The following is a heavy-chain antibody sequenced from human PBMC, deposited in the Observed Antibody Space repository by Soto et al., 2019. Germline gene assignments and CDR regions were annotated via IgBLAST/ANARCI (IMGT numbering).Heavy chain of an antibody. CDR2: INPNSGGT. V-gene: IGHV1-2*02. J-gene: IGHJ3*02. D-gene: IGHD1-26*01. CDR3: ARESSGSPAAFDI. CDR1: GYTLSGHY. Sequence: SVKVSCKASGYTLSGHYMYWVRQAPGQGLEWMGWINPNSGGTNYAKKFQGRVTMTRDTYISTAYMELSRLRSDETAVHYCARESSGSPAAFDIWAQGTIDT.